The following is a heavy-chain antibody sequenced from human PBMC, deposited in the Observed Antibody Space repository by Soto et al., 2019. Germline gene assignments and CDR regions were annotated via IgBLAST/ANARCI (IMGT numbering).Heavy chain of an antibody. J-gene: IGHJ4*02. V-gene: IGHV1-18*03. Sequence: ASVKVSCKASGFTFTNYGISWVLQSPGQGLEWMGWISAYKGNTNYAQKFQGRVTMTTDTSTSTAYLELRSLRSDDMAVYFCASRSGQLPYYFDYWGQGTQVTVSS. D-gene: IGHD6-6*01. CDR1: GFTFTNYG. CDR2: ISAYKGNT. CDR3: ASRSGQLPYYFDY.